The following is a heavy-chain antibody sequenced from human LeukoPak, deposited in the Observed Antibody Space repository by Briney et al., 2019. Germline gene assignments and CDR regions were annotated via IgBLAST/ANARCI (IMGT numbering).Heavy chain of an antibody. D-gene: IGHD3-22*01. V-gene: IGHV3-23*01. CDR2: ISGSGGST. Sequence: PGGSLRLSCAASGFTFSSYAMSWVRRAPGKGLEWVSAISGSGGSTYYADSVKGRFTISRDNSKNTLYLQMNSLRAEDTAVYYCAKEGPGGGSGYYYVSGYFDYWGQGTLVTVSS. CDR3: AKEGPGGGSGYYYVSGYFDY. CDR1: GFTFSSYA. J-gene: IGHJ4*02.